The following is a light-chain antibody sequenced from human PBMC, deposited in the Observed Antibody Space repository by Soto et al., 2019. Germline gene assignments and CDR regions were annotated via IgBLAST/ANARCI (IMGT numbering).Light chain of an antibody. V-gene: IGKV4-1*01. CDR3: QQYYNTPFT. CDR2: WAS. Sequence: DIVMTQSPDSLAVSLGERATINCKSSQSVLYNSNNKNYLAWYQQKPGQPPKLLIYWASTRESGVPDRFSGSGSGTDFTLTISSLQAEDVAVYHCQQYYNTPFTFGQGTKLEIK. CDR1: QSVLYNSNNKNY. J-gene: IGKJ2*01.